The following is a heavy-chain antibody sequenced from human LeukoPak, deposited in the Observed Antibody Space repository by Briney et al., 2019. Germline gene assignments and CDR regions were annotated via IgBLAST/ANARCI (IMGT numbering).Heavy chain of an antibody. CDR1: GFTFDDYA. Sequence: GGSLRLSCAASGFTFDDYAMHWVRQAPGKGLEWVAVISYDGTNKYYTDSVKGRFTISRENSKNTLYLQMNSLSAEDTAMYYCARDLSTAWDLDYWGQGTLVTVSS. CDR2: ISYDGTNK. J-gene: IGHJ4*02. V-gene: IGHV3-30-3*01. CDR3: ARDLSTAWDLDY. D-gene: IGHD1-26*01.